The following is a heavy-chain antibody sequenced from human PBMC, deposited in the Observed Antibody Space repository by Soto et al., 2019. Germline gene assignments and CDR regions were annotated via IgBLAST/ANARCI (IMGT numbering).Heavy chain of an antibody. J-gene: IGHJ4*02. CDR3: ARDLVNDYGDYEGNY. CDR2: ISYDGSNK. V-gene: IGHV3-30-3*01. Sequence: GSLRLSCAASGFTFSSYAMHWVRQAPGKGLEWVAVISYDGSNKYYADSVKGRFTISRDNSKNTLYLQMNSLRAEDTAVYYCARDLVNDYGDYEGNYWGQGTLVTVSS. D-gene: IGHD4-17*01. CDR1: GFTFSSYA.